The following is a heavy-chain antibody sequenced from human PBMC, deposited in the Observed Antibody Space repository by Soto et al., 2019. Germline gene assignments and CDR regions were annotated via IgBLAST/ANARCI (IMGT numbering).Heavy chain of an antibody. CDR3: ARVSGLTYYYDSSGPGGFDP. CDR1: GGYLSSYY. V-gene: IGHV4-59*08. CDR2: IYYSDST. Sequence: PSETLSLTCTVSGGYLSSYYWSWIRQSPGKGLENLGYIYYSDSTNYNPSFKSRVTISVDTSRNQFSLTLSSMTAADTAVYYCARVSGLTYYYDSSGPGGFDPWGQGTLVTVSS. D-gene: IGHD3-22*01. J-gene: IGHJ5*02.